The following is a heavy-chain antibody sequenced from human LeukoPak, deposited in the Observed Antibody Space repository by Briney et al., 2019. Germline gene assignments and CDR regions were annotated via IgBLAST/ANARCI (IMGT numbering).Heavy chain of an antibody. J-gene: IGHJ4*02. CDR1: GGSISSYY. CDR3: ARNYGGDSGAFSWY. CDR2: ISYSGST. Sequence: SETLSLTCTVSGGSISSYYWSWIRQSPGKGLEWIAYISYSGSTNYNPSLKTRATISVDTSKNQFSLKLSSVTAADTAVYYCARNYGGDSGAFSWYWGQGTLVTVSS. V-gene: IGHV4-59*08. D-gene: IGHD4-23*01.